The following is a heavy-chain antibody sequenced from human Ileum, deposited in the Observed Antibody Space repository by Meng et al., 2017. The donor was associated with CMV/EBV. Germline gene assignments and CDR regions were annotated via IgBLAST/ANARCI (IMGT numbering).Heavy chain of an antibody. CDR3: ARGNGYSSSFYFDY. CDR1: GGNFSSYA. Sequence: VSTGVEVKKSGDSVKVSCKASGGNFSSYAISWVRQVPGQGLEWMGGIIPIFGTANYAQKFQGRVTITADESTSTAYMELSSLRSEDTAVYYCARGNGYSSSFYFDYWGQGTLVTVSS. CDR2: IIPIFGTA. V-gene: IGHV1-69*01. J-gene: IGHJ4*02. D-gene: IGHD6-13*01.